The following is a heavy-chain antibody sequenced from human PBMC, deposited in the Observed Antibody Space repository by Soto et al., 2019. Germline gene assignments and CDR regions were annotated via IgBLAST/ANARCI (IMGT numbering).Heavy chain of an antibody. V-gene: IGHV3-30-3*01. CDR2: ISTDGTNQ. CDR1: GFNFKAYG. J-gene: IGHJ4*02. D-gene: IGHD3-16*02. CDR3: AVGGGDLSLTPFDY. Sequence: QVHLVESGGGVVQPGRSLRLSCVASGFNFKAYGMHWVRQAPGKGLEWVAVISTDGTNQHHADSVKGRFTISRDNFKNTLYLQMNSLRTEDTAVYFCAVGGGDLSLTPFDYWGQGTLVTVSS.